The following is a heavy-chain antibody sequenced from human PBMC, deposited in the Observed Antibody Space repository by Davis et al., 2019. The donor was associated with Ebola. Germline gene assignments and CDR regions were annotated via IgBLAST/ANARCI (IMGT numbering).Heavy chain of an antibody. Sequence: PGGSLRLSCAASGFTFSSYWMHWVRQAPGKGLVWVSRSNSDGSSTSYADSVKGRFTISRDNAKNTLYLQMNSLRVEDTAVYYCARDYGDYGGYLDYWGQGTLVTVSS. D-gene: IGHD4-17*01. V-gene: IGHV3-74*01. CDR2: SNSDGSST. CDR1: GFTFSSYW. J-gene: IGHJ4*02. CDR3: ARDYGDYGGYLDY.